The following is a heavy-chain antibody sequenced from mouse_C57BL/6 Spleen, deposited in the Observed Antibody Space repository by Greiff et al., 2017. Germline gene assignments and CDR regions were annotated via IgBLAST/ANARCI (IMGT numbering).Heavy chain of an antibody. D-gene: IGHD1-1*01. V-gene: IGHV1-39*01. CDR3: ARGIYYGSSYRGFDWYFDV. CDR2: INPNYGTT. Sequence: EVQGVESGPELVKPGASVKISCKASGYSFTDYNMNWVKQSNGKSLEWIGVINPNYGTTSYNQKFKGKATLTVDQSSSTAYMQLNSLTSEDSAVYYCARGIYYGSSYRGFDWYFDVWGTGTTVTVSS. J-gene: IGHJ1*03. CDR1: GYSFTDYN.